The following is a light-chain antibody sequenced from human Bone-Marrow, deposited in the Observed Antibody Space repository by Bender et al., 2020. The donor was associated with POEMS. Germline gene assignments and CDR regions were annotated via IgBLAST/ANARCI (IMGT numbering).Light chain of an antibody. CDR3: SSYTSSGTFV. CDR1: SSDVGSYNL. CDR2: EGT. V-gene: IGLV2-14*02. J-gene: IGLJ1*01. Sequence: QSALAQPASVSGSPGQSVTISCTGTSSDVGSYNLVSWYQQHPGKAPKLMIYEGTKRPSGVSDRFSGSISGNTASLTISGLQSEDEADYYCSSYTSSGTFVFGTGTKVTVL.